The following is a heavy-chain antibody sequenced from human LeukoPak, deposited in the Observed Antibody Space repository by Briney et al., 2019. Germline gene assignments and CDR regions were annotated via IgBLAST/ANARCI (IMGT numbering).Heavy chain of an antibody. CDR3: AKEGDYYGSGSYRDGFDI. CDR2: ISYDGSNK. V-gene: IGHV3-30*05. CDR1: GFTFSSYG. Sequence: GGSLRLSCAASGFTFSSYGMHWVRQAPGKGLEWVAVISYDGSNKYYADSVKGRFTISRDSFKNTLYLQMNSLRPEDTAVYYCAKEGDYYGSGSYRDGFDIWGQGTRATVSS. D-gene: IGHD3-10*01. J-gene: IGHJ3*02.